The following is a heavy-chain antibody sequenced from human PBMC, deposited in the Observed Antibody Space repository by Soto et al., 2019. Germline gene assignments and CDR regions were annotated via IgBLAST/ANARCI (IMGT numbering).Heavy chain of an antibody. CDR2: ISAYNGNT. Sequence: ASVKVSCKASGYTFTSYGISWVRQAPGQGLEWMGWISAYNGNTNYAQKLQGRVTMTTDTSTSTAYMELRSLRSDDTAVYYCARWACSSTSCQSNAFDVWGQGTMVTVSS. CDR3: ARWACSSTSCQSNAFDV. D-gene: IGHD2-2*01. V-gene: IGHV1-18*01. J-gene: IGHJ3*01. CDR1: GYTFTSYG.